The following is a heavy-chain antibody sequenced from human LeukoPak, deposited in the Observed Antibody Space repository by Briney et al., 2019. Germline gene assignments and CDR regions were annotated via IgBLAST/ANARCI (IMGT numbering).Heavy chain of an antibody. V-gene: IGHV3-15*01. CDR3: TTGGSMVRGVIRYY. Sequence: PGGSLRLSRAASGFTFSNAWMSWVRQAPGKGLEWVGRIKSKTDGGTTDYAAPVKGRFTISRDDSKNTLYLQMNSLKTEDTAVYYCTTGGSMVRGVIRYYWGQGTLVTVSS. CDR1: GFTFSNAW. J-gene: IGHJ4*02. CDR2: IKSKTDGGTT. D-gene: IGHD3-10*01.